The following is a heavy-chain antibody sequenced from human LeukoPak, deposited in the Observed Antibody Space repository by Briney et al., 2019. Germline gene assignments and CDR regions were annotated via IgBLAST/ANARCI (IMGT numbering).Heavy chain of an antibody. CDR3: ARRLGVLGYCSSTSCYLPRGRRGWFDP. D-gene: IGHD2-2*01. J-gene: IGHJ5*02. Sequence: PSETLSLTCTVSGYSISTSYYWGWIRQPPGKGLEWIGSIYHSGNTYYNPSLKSRATISVDTSKNQFSLKLNSVTAADTAVYYCARRLGVLGYCSSTSCYLPRGRRGWFDPWGQGTLVTVSS. V-gene: IGHV4-38-2*02. CDR2: IYHSGNT. CDR1: GYSISTSYY.